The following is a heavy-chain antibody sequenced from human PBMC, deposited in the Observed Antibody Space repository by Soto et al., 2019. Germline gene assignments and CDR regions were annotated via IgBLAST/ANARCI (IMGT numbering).Heavy chain of an antibody. J-gene: IGHJ5*02. Sequence: EVQLVQSGAEVKKPGESLRISCKGSGYSFTSYWISWVRQMPGKGLEWMGRIDPSDSYTNYSPSFQGHVTISADKSIRTAYLRWSRLKASDTAMYYCARLLLSRVDFDPWGQGTLVTVSS. CDR3: ARLLLSRVDFDP. D-gene: IGHD3-16*02. CDR1: GYSFTSYW. CDR2: IDPSDSYT. V-gene: IGHV5-10-1*01.